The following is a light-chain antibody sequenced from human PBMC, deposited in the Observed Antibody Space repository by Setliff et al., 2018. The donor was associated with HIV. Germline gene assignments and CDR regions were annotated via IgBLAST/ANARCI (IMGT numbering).Light chain of an antibody. CDR3: SSYAGSNNYV. V-gene: IGLV2-8*01. Sequence: QSALAQPPSASGSPGQSVTISCTRTTSDIGGYNYVSWYQQHPGKAPKLMIYEVSKRPSGVPDRFSGSKSGNTASLTVSGLQAEDEADYYCSSYAGSNNYVFGIGTKVTVL. CDR2: EVS. J-gene: IGLJ1*01. CDR1: TSDIGGYNY.